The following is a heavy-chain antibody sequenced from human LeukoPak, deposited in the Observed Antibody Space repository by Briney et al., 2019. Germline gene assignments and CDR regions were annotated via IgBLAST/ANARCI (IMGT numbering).Heavy chain of an antibody. D-gene: IGHD6-19*01. CDR1: GYTFTSYD. CDR2: MNPNSGNT. V-gene: IGHV1-8*03. Sequence: GASVKVSCKASGYTFTSYDINWVRQATGQGLEWMGWMNPNSGNTGYAQKFQGRVTITRNTSISTAYMELSSLRSEDTAVYYCARGTGSGWYWVDYYYYYMDVWGKGTTVTVSS. J-gene: IGHJ6*03. CDR3: ARGTGSGWYWVDYYYYYMDV.